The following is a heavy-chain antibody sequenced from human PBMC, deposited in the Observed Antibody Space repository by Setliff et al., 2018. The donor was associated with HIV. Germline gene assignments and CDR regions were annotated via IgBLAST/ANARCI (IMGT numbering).Heavy chain of an antibody. CDR3: AKGLDYVDSSGYSYFRL. CDR2: MSSGGSST. V-gene: IGHV3-23*03. Sequence: ETLSLTCTVSGGSITNRNYYWGWIRQAPGKGLEWVLIMSSGGSSTSYADSVKGRFTISRDNSKNALYLEMNNLRAEDTAIYYCAKGLDYVDSSGYSYFRLWGQGTQVTVSS. J-gene: IGHJ4*02. CDR1: GGSITNRNYY. D-gene: IGHD3-22*01.